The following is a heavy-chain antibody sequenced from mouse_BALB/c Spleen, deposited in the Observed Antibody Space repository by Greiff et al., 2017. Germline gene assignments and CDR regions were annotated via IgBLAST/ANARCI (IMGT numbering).Heavy chain of an antibody. CDR3: ARGGLLRLRHYFDY. CDR2: ILPGSGST. D-gene: IGHD1-2*01. Sequence: VKLQQSGAELMKPGASVKISCKATGYTFSSYWIEWVKQRPGHGLEWIGEILPGSGSTNYNEKFKGKATFTADTSSNTAYMQLSSLTSEDSAVYYCARGGLLRLRHYFDYWGQGTTLTVSS. J-gene: IGHJ2*01. V-gene: IGHV1-9*01. CDR1: GYTFSSYW.